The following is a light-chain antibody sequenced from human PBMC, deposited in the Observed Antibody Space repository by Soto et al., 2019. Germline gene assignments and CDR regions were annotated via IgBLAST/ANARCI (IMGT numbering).Light chain of an antibody. CDR2: AAS. CDR1: QSLRSG. Sequence: ETVLTQSPATLSVSPGERVTLSCRASQSLRSGLAWYQQKPGQVPRLLIYAASTRATDIPARFSGSGSGTEFILTISSLQSEDFAVYFCQQYNSWPLTFGGGTRVEIK. CDR3: QQYNSWPLT. V-gene: IGKV3-15*01. J-gene: IGKJ4*01.